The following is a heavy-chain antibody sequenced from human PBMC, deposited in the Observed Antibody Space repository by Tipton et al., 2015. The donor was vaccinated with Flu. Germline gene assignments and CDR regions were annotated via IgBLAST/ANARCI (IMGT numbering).Heavy chain of an antibody. CDR1: GGSISSYY. D-gene: IGHD3-10*02. Sequence: TLSLTCTVSGGSISSYYWSWIRQPPGKGLEWIGGLSYSGNTYYNPSLRSRVVISVDTSKSQFSLKLASVTAADTAVYYCARLSYYDVDLKNFYFDHWGQGALVTVSS. CDR2: LSYSGNT. V-gene: IGHV4-59*05. CDR3: ARLSYYDVDLKNFYFDH. J-gene: IGHJ4*02.